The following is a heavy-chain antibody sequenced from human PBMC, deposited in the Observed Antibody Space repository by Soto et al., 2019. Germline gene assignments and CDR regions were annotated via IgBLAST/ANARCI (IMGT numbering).Heavy chain of an antibody. CDR3: AREDDGGDRDYYGLDV. J-gene: IGHJ6*02. CDR2: IYYSGST. V-gene: IGHV4-30-4*01. CDR1: GGSISSGDYY. Sequence: SETLSLTCTVSGGSISSGDYYWSWIRQPPGKGLEWIGYIYYSGSTYYNPSLKSRVTISVDTSKNQFSLQLSSVTAADTAVYFCAREDDGGDRDYYGLDVWGQGTTVTVSS. D-gene: IGHD2-21*02.